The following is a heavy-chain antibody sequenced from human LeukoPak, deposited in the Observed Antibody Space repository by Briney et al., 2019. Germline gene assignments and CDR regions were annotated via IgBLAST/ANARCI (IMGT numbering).Heavy chain of an antibody. CDR2: VYYSGVT. V-gene: IGHV4-59*08. J-gene: IGHJ4*02. D-gene: IGHD6-13*01. CDR3: SRARIGSGLTADLQLDYFDY. CDR1: GGSTGSDY. Sequence: SSETLSLTCSVSGGSTGSDYWSWIRQPPGKGLEWIAYVYYSGVTSYNPSLKSRVAISIDTSKNQFSLNLTSVTAADAAMYYCSRARIGSGLTADLQLDYFDYWGQGTLVTVSS.